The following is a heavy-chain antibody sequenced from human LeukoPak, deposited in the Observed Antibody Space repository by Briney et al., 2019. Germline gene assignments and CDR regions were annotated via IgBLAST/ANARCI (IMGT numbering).Heavy chain of an antibody. D-gene: IGHD2-2*02. V-gene: IGHV3-7*01. CDR3: ARERGGYCSGATCYKAYDI. CDR1: GFTFSSYW. Sequence: GGSLRLSCAASGFTFSSYWMSWVRQAPGKGLEWVANIKQDGSEKYYVGSVRGRFTISRDNAKNSLDLQMSSLRAEDTAVYYCARERGGYCSGATCYKAYDIWGQGTMVTVSS. J-gene: IGHJ3*02. CDR2: IKQDGSEK.